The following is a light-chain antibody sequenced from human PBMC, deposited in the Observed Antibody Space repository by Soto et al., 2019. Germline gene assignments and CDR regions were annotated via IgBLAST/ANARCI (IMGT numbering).Light chain of an antibody. CDR3: SLYTSENTYV. V-gene: IGLV2-14*01. Sequence: QSALTQPASVSGSPGQSIAISCTGSSSDIGAYNYVSWYQHHPGKAPKLIIYEARNRPSGVPDRYSGSKSGNTASLTISGLQAADEADYYCSLYTSENTYVFGTGTKLTVL. CDR2: EAR. CDR1: SSDIGAYNY. J-gene: IGLJ1*01.